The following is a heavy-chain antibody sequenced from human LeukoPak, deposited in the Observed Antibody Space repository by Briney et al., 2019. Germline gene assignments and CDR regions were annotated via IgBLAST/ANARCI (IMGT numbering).Heavy chain of an antibody. CDR3: ARAVGPFDF. V-gene: IGHV3-33*01. CDR2: IWHDGSIK. J-gene: IGHJ3*01. Sequence: PGGSLRLSCAASGFTFSTYGMHWVRQAPGKGLEWVAVIWHDGSIKYYADSEKGRFTISRDNSKNTLYLQMNSLRAEDTAVYYCARAVGPFDFWGPGTIVIVSS. CDR1: GFTFSTYG.